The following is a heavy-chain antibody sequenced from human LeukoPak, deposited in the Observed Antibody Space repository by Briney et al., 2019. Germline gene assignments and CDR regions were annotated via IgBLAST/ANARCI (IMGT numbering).Heavy chain of an antibody. CDR1: GFTFSSYS. Sequence: GGSLRLSCAASGFTFSSYSMNWVRQAPGKGLEWVSSLSSGSSYIYYADSVKGRLTISRDNAKNSLFLQMNSLRAEDTAVYYCTSDASTSWRSDYWGQGTLVTVSS. D-gene: IGHD5/OR15-5a*01. J-gene: IGHJ4*02. CDR2: LSSGSSYI. V-gene: IGHV3-21*01. CDR3: TSDASTSWRSDY.